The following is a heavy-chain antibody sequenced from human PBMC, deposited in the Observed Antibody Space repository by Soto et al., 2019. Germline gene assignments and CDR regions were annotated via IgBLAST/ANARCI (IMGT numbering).Heavy chain of an antibody. CDR2: ISSSGSTI. V-gene: IGHV3-11*01. D-gene: IGHD1-7*01. Sequence: QVQLVASGGGLVKPGGSLRLSCAASGFTFSHYYMSWIRPAPGKGLEWVSYISSSGSTIYYADSVKGRFTISRDNAKNSMYLQMNSLRAEDTAVYYCARRGSELELRVYWGQGTLVTVSS. CDR3: ARRGSELELRVY. CDR1: GFTFSHYY. J-gene: IGHJ4*02.